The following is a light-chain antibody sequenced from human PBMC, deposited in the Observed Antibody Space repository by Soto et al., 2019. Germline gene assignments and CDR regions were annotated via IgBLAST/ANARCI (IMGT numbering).Light chain of an antibody. CDR2: SAS. Sequence: EIVMTQSPDTLSVSPGERATLSCRASQGVCRNLAWYQQIPSQATRLLIYSASTPANGITSRFSGSGSGTEFTLTISSLQSEDFAVYYCHQYNNSRPWTFGPWTKVDI. CDR3: HQYNNSRPWT. V-gene: IGKV3-15*01. J-gene: IGKJ1*01. CDR1: QGVCRN.